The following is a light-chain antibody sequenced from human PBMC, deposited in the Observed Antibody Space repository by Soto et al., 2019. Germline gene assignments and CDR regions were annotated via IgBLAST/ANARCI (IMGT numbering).Light chain of an antibody. Sequence: DIQMTQSPSSLSASVGDRVTITCQASQDISNYLNWYQQKPGKAPKLLIYDASNLETGVPSRFSGSGSGTDFTFTISSLQHEDIATYYCQQYDNLPLTVGGGTKADSK. J-gene: IGKJ4*01. V-gene: IGKV1-33*01. CDR1: QDISNY. CDR2: DAS. CDR3: QQYDNLPLT.